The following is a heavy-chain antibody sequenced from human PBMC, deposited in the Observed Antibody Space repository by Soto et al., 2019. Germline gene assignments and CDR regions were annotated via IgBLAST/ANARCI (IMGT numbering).Heavy chain of an antibody. CDR2: IYYSGST. V-gene: IGHV4-31*03. D-gene: IGHD1-1*01. J-gene: IGHJ4*02. Sequence: SETLSLTCTVSGGSISSGGYYWSWIRQHPGKGLEWIGYIYYSGSTYYNPSLKSRVTISVGTSKNQFSLKLSSVTAADTAVYYCARGGVRTPFDYWGQGTLVTVSS. CDR1: GGSISSGGYY. CDR3: ARGGVRTPFDY.